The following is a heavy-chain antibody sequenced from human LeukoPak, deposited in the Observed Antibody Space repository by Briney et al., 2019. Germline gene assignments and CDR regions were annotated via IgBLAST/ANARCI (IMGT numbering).Heavy chain of an antibody. CDR3: ARVGRGDTLDY. J-gene: IGHJ4*02. Sequence: ASVKVSCKASGGTFSSYAISWVRQAPGQGLEWMGRIIPIFGIANYAQKFQGRVTITADKSTSTAYMELSSLRSEDTAVYYCARVGRGDTLDYWGQGTLVTVSS. V-gene: IGHV1-69*04. CDR2: IIPIFGIA. D-gene: IGHD2-21*02. CDR1: GGTFSSYA.